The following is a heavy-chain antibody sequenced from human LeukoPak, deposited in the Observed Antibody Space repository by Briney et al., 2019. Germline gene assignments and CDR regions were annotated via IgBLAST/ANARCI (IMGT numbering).Heavy chain of an antibody. J-gene: IGHJ5*02. CDR3: ARSYDFWSGPPFDP. V-gene: IGHV1-2*02. D-gene: IGHD3-3*01. CDR2: INPNSGGT. Sequence: ASVKVSCKASGYTFTGHYMHWVRQAPGQRLEWMGWINPNSGGTKYAQKFQGRVTLTRDTSISTAYMELSRLRCDDTAVYYCARSYDFWSGPPFDPWGQGTLVIVSS. CDR1: GYTFTGHY.